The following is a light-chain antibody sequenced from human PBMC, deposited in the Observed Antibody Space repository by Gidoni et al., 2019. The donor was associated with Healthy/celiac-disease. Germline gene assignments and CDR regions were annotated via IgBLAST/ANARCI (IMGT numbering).Light chain of an antibody. V-gene: IGKV3-11*01. Sequence: ELVLTQSPATLSLSPGEIATLSCRASQRVSSYLAWYQQKPGQDPRLLIYDASYRAPGIPARFSGSGAGTDVTITISSLEQEDVAVYYCQQRSNWPPVWTFGQGTKVEIK. CDR2: DAS. J-gene: IGKJ1*01. CDR3: QQRSNWPPVWT. CDR1: QRVSSY.